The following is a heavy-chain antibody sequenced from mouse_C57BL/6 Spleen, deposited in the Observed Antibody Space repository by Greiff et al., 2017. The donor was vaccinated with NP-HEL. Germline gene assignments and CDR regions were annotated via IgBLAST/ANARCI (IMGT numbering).Heavy chain of an antibody. CDR2: ISSGGDYI. D-gene: IGHD2-2*01. CDR3: TRGVTGYAMDY. V-gene: IGHV5-9-1*02. CDR1: GFTFSSYA. Sequence: EVHLVESGEGLVKPGGSLKLSCAASGFTFSSYAMSWVRQTPEKRLEWVAYISSGGDYIYYADTVKGRFTISRDNARNTLYLQMSSLKSEDTAMYYCTRGVTGYAMDYWGQGTSVTVSS. J-gene: IGHJ4*01.